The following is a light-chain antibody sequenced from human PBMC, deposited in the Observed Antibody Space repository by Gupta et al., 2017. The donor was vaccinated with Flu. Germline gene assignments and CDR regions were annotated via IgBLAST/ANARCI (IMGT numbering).Light chain of an antibody. V-gene: IGKV1-12*01. J-gene: IGKJ1*01. CDR3: QQANSFPLT. Sequence: DIQMTQSPSSLSASLGDRVTITCRASQPITNWLAWYQQKPGKAPKLLIYVASSLESGVPSRFSGSGSGTDFTFTISSLQPEDSAIYFCQQANSFPLTFGQGTKVEIK. CDR2: VAS. CDR1: QPITNW.